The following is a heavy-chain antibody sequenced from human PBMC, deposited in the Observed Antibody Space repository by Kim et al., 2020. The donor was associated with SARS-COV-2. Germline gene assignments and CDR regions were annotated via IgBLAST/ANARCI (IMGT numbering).Heavy chain of an antibody. CDR2: ISWNSGSI. D-gene: IGHD5-12*01. J-gene: IGHJ4*02. CDR3: AKLGLPTY. V-gene: IGHV3-9*01. Sequence: GGSLRLSCAASGFTFDDYAMHWVRQAPGKGLEWVSGISWNSGSIGYADSVKGRFTISRDNAKNSLYLHMNSLRAEDTALYYCAKLGLPTYWGQGALVTVSS. CDR1: GFTFDDYA.